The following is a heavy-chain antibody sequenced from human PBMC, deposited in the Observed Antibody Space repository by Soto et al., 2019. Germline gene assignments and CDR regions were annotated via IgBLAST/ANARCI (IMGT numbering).Heavy chain of an antibody. J-gene: IGHJ4*02. CDR1: GYTFTSYA. CDR2: TNAGNGNT. Sequence: GASVKVSCKASGYTFTSYAMHWVRQAPGQRLEWMGWTNAGNGNTKYSQKFQGRVTITRDTSASTAYMELSSLRSEDTAVYYCAGGGSARYYILDDWGQGTRVTGSS. CDR3: AGGGSARYYILDD. D-gene: IGHD1-26*01. V-gene: IGHV1-3*01.